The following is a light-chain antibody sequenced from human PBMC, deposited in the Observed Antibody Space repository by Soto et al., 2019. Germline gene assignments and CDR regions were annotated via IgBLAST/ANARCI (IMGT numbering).Light chain of an antibody. Sequence: QSALTQPASVSGSPGQSITISCTGTSSDVGGCNYVSWYQQHPGKAPKLMIYEVSNRPSGVSNRFSGSKSGNTASLTISGLQAEDEGDYFCSSYGGTSTRYVFGTGTKVAVL. J-gene: IGLJ1*01. CDR3: SSYGGTSTRYV. V-gene: IGLV2-14*01. CDR1: SSDVGGCNY. CDR2: EVS.